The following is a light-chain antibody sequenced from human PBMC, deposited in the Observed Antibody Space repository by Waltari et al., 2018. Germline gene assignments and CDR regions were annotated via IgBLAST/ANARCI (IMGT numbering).Light chain of an antibody. CDR3: QQSFATPRT. CDR2: ATS. Sequence: DIQMTQSPSSLSASIGDRVTIICRASQSISGYLNWYQQSPGKAPKLLIYATSSLHTGVPSRFRGGGSGTDFTLTISSLQPEDFATYYCQQSFATPRTFGQGTRV. CDR1: QSISGY. V-gene: IGKV1-39*01. J-gene: IGKJ1*01.